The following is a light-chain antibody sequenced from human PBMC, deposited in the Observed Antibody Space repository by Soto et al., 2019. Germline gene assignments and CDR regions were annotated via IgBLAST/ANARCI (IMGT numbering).Light chain of an antibody. J-gene: IGKJ4*01. CDR2: EVS. Sequence: EIVMTQSPATLSVSPGERATLSCRASQSVSSSLAWYQQKPGQAPRLLIYEVSNRATGIPARFSGSGSAADFTLTISSLEPGDFALYYCQQHINWPLTFGGGTKV. CDR3: QQHINWPLT. CDR1: QSVSSS. V-gene: IGKV3-11*01.